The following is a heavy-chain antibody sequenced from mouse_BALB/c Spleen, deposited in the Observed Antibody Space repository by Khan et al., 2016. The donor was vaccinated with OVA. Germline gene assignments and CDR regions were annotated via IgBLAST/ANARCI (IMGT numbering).Heavy chain of an antibody. CDR1: GYSITSGYR. CDR2: ISSDGSN. Sequence: EVQLQESGPGLVKPSQSLSLTCSVTGYSITSGYRWNWIRQFPGNKLEWMGYISSDGSNNYNPSLKHRISITRDTSKNHFFLQLSSVTTEGSATYYCGRGGAVFPYWYFDVWGAGTTVTVSS. V-gene: IGHV3-6*02. CDR3: GRGGAVFPYWYFDV. J-gene: IGHJ1*01. D-gene: IGHD2-10*02.